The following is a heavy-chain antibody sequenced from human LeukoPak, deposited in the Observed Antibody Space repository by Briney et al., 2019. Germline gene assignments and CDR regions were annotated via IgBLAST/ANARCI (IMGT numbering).Heavy chain of an antibody. D-gene: IGHD3-3*01. CDR1: GYTFTSYA. Sequence: ASVKVSCKASGYTFTSYALHWVRQAPGQRLEWMGWINAGNGITKYSQEFQGRVTITRDTSANTAYMELSSLRSEDTAVYYCARIAYDALDSYYYGMDVWGQGTTVTVSS. V-gene: IGHV1-3*01. J-gene: IGHJ6*02. CDR2: INAGNGIT. CDR3: ARIAYDALDSYYYGMDV.